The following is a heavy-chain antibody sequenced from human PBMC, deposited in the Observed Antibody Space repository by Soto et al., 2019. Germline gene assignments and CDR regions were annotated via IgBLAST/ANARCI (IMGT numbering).Heavy chain of an antibody. CDR3: ARDLIILVVPAAHDY. Sequence: TGGALRLSCAGSGFTFSSYGMHWGRQAPGKGLEWVANIKQDGSEKYYVDSVKGRFTISRDNAKKSLYLQMNNLRAEDTAAYYCARDLIILVVPAAHDYWGQGTVVTVSS. CDR2: IKQDGSEK. V-gene: IGHV3-7*01. CDR1: GFTFSSYG. D-gene: IGHD2-2*01. J-gene: IGHJ4*02.